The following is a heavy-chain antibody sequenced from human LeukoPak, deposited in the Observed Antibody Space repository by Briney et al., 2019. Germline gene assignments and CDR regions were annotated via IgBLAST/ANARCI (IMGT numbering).Heavy chain of an antibody. D-gene: IGHD1-26*01. CDR1: GGSISSGSYY. J-gene: IGHJ6*02. CDR3: ARVSGSYRYYGMDV. CDR2: IYTSGST. V-gene: IGHV4-61*02. Sequence: SQTLSLTCTVSGGSISSGSYYWSWIRQPAGKGLEWIGRIYTSGSTNYNPSLKSRVTISVDTSKNQFSLKLSSVTAADTAVYYCARVSGSYRYYGMDVWGQGTTVTVSS.